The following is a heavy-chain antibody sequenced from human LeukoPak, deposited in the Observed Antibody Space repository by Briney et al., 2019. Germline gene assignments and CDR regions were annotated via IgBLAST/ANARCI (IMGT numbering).Heavy chain of an antibody. CDR3: ARGNYGDFLYYFDL. CDR1: GFTFSSYG. J-gene: IGHJ4*02. Sequence: GGSLRLSCAASGFTFSSYGMSWVRQAPGKGLEWVSGISISGSNTYYADSVKGRFTISRDNSKNTLYLQLNSLRAEDTAMYYCARGNYGDFLYYFDLWGQGTLVTVSS. CDR2: ISISGSNT. D-gene: IGHD4-17*01. V-gene: IGHV3-23*01.